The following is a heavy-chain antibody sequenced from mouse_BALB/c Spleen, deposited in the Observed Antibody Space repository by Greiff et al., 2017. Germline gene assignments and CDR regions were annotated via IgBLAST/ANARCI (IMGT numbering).Heavy chain of an antibody. CDR3: TRDRYEFAY. J-gene: IGHJ3*01. CDR2: ISSGGSYT. Sequence: EVKLMESGGGLVKPGGSLKLSCAASGFTFSSYTMSWVRQTPEKRLEWVATISSGGSYTYYPDSVKGRFTISRDNAKNTLYLQMSSLKSEDTAMYYCTRDRYEFAYWGQGTLVTVSA. V-gene: IGHV5-6-4*01. CDR1: GFTFSSYT. D-gene: IGHD2-14*01.